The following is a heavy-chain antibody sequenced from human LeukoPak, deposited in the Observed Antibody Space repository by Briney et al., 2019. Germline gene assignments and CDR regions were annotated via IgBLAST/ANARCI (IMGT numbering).Heavy chain of an antibody. CDR3: ARDSPPNYYDSCGVCWYFDL. CDR2: IYYSGST. J-gene: IGHJ2*01. CDR1: GGSISSSSYY. Sequence: PSETLSLTCTVSGGSISSSSYYWGWIRQPPGKGLEWIGSIYYSGSTDYNPSLKSRVTLSVDTSKNQFSLKLNSVTAADTAVYYCARDSPPNYYDSCGVCWYFDLWGRGTLVTVSS. V-gene: IGHV4-39*07. D-gene: IGHD3-22*01.